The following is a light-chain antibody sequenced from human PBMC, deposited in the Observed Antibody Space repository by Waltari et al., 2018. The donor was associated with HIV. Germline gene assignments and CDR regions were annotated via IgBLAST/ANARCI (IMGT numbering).Light chain of an antibody. CDR3: AVWDSSLRSGRV. CDR2: DNN. Sequence: QSVLTQPPSLSAAPGQRVTISCSGSGSNIGSNYVSWYQQVPGTAPKVPTYDNNNRPSGIPDRFSGSTSGTSATLAITGLQSGDEADYYCAVWDSSLRSGRVFGGGTKLTVL. CDR1: GSNIGSNY. J-gene: IGLJ3*02. V-gene: IGLV1-51*01.